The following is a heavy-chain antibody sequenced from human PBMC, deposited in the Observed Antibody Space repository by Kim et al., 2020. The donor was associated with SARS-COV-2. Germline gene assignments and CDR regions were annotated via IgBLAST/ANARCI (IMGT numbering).Heavy chain of an antibody. V-gene: IGHV1-18*01. J-gene: IGHJ4*02. Sequence: TNYAQKLQGRVTMTTDTSTSTAYMELRSLRSDDTAVYYCARDSQWELEDNWGQGTLVTVSP. D-gene: IGHD1-26*01. CDR3: ARDSQWELEDN. CDR2: T.